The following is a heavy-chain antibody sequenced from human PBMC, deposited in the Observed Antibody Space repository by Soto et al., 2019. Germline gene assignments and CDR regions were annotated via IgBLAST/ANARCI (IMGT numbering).Heavy chain of an antibody. J-gene: IGHJ4*02. V-gene: IGHV3-33*01. CDR3: ARDPGNDEAMDY. CDR1: GFTFSSFD. Sequence: GACVRLSCAASGFTFSSFDMHWVRQAPGKGLEWVAVIWHDGKNKYYADSAKGRFTIYRDNSKNTLYLQMSSLRAEDTAVYYCARDPGNDEAMDYWGQGTLVTVPQ. CDR2: IWHDGKNK. D-gene: IGHD1-1*01.